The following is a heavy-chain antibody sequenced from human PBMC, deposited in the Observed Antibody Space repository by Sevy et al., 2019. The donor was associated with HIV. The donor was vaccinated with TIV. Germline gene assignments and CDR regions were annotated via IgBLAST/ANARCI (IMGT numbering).Heavy chain of an antibody. CDR1: GFTFSSYA. CDR3: GRPTESTVISYWFDP. Sequence: GGSLRLSCAASGFTFSSYAMSWVRQAPGKGLEWVSGISSGGGAGTYYADSVKGRFTISRDNSKNTLYLQMDSLRAEETALYYCGRPTESTVISYWFDPGGQGTLVTVS. J-gene: IGHJ5*02. D-gene: IGHD1-1*01. V-gene: IGHV3-23*01. CDR2: ISSGGGAGT.